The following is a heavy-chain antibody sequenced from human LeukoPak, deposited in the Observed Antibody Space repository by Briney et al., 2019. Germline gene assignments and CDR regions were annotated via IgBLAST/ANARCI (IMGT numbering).Heavy chain of an antibody. V-gene: IGHV3-48*01. CDR2: MDSSGSSV. Sequence: PGGSLRLSCAASGFTFSSYSMNWLRQAPGKGLEWVSYMDSSGSSVHYADSVKGRFTISRDNAKNSLYLQMNSLRAEDTAVYYCARDGGWQDDYWGQGTLVTVSS. CDR3: ARDGGWQDDY. J-gene: IGHJ4*02. D-gene: IGHD3-16*01. CDR1: GFTFSSYS.